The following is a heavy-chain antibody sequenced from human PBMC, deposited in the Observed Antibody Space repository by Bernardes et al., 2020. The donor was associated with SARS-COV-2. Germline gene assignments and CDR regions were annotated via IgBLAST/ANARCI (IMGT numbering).Heavy chain of an antibody. J-gene: IGHJ5*02. D-gene: IGHD2-2*01. Sequence: YSNGSTNYNPSLNSRVTISVDMSKNQFSLKLSSVTTADTAVYYCARGGTSSIWFDPWGQ. V-gene: IGHV4-59*09. CDR3: ARGGTSSIWFDP. CDR2: YSNGST.